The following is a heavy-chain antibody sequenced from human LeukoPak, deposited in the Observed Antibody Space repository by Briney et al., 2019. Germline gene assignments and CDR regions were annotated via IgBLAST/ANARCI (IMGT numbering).Heavy chain of an antibody. J-gene: IGHJ4*02. Sequence: GGSLRLSCAASGFTFNSYGMHWVRQAPGKGLEWVSLMTYDGSEKYYADSVKGRFTISRDNSKNTLFLQMNSLRAEDTAVYYCAKGAWDLLLNYFDSWGQGTLVTVSS. CDR1: GFTFNSYG. D-gene: IGHD1-26*01. CDR2: MTYDGSEK. CDR3: AKGAWDLLLNYFDS. V-gene: IGHV3-30*18.